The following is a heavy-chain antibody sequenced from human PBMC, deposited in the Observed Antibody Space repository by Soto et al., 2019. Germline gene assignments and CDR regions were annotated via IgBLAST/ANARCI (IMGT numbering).Heavy chain of an antibody. CDR2: TYYRSKWYN. V-gene: IGHV6-1*01. J-gene: IGHJ5*01. CDR1: GXSVSSSSVT. D-gene: IGHD1-26*01. Sequence: PSQTLSLTCAISGXSVSSSSVTWNWIRQSPSRGLEWLGRTYYRSKWYNDYAESVKSRITINPDTSKNQFSLHLNSVTPEDTAVYYCVRLIGNSWLDFWGQGTLVTVSS. CDR3: VRLIGNSWLDF.